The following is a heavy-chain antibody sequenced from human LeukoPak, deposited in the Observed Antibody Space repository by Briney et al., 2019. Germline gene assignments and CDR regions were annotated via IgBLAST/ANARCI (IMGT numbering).Heavy chain of an antibody. J-gene: IGHJ6*03. CDR1: GFTSSSYW. CDR3: ARQVGYYYFYMDV. Sequence: PGGSLRLSCAASGFTSSSYWMSWVRQAPGTGLEWVANIKQDGSEKYYVDSVKGRFTISRDNAKNSLYLQMNSLRAEDTAVYYCARQVGYYYFYMDVWGKGTTVTVPS. V-gene: IGHV3-7*01. CDR2: IKQDGSEK.